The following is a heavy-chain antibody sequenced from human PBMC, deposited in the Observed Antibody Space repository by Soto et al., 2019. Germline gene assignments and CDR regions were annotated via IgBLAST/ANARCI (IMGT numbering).Heavy chain of an antibody. CDR2: IYYSGST. J-gene: IGHJ4*02. V-gene: IGHV4-59*01. CDR3: ARSAGWYGDFDY. D-gene: IGHD6-19*01. CDR1: GGSISSYY. Sequence: QVQLQESGPGLVKPSETLSLTCTVSGGSISSYYWSWIRQPPGKGLEWIGYIYYSGSTNYHPSLKSRVTISVDTSKDQFSLQLSCVAAADTAVYYCARSAGWYGDFDYWGQGTLVTVSS.